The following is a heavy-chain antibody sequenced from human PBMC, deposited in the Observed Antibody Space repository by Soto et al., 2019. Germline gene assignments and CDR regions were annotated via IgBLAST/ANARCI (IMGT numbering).Heavy chain of an antibody. CDR3: ARDQVILQYFVWSHWYFDL. J-gene: IGHJ2*01. D-gene: IGHD3-9*01. CDR1: GGSISSGDYY. Sequence: SETLSLTCTVSGGSISSGDYYWSWIRQPPGRGLEWIGYIYYTGSTYYNPSLKSRVIISVDTSKNQISLKLSSVTAADTAVYYCARDQVILQYFVWSHWYFDLWGRGTLVT. CDR2: IYYTGST. V-gene: IGHV4-30-4*01.